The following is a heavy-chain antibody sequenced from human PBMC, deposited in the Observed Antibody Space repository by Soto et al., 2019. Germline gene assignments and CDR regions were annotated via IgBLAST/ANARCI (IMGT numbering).Heavy chain of an antibody. J-gene: IGHJ1*01. Sequence: PGGSLRLSCAASGFTFTNYWMSWVRQAPGKGLEWVGRMKSKTDGGTTDYAAPVKGRFTISRDDSKNTLYLQMNSLKTEDTAVYYCTTARGTYGAEYFQHWGQGTLVTVSS. CDR2: MKSKTDGGTT. CDR1: GFTFTNYW. D-gene: IGHD4-17*01. CDR3: TTARGTYGAEYFQH. V-gene: IGHV3-15*01.